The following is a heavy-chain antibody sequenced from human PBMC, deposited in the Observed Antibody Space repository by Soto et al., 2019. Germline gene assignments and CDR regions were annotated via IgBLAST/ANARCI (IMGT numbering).Heavy chain of an antibody. CDR1: GGSINSGGYS. J-gene: IGHJ6*02. V-gene: IGHV4-30-2*01. CDR2: IYHTGNT. Sequence: QLQLQESGSGLVKPSQTLSLTCTVSGGSINSGGYSWIWIRQPPGKGLEWIGYIYHTGNTFYNPSLQSRVTISEAQTKNQFSLSLGSVTAADTAMYYCARVERTLSTPFAYGMDVWGQGTTVTVSS. CDR3: ARVERTLSTPFAYGMDV. D-gene: IGHD2-2*01.